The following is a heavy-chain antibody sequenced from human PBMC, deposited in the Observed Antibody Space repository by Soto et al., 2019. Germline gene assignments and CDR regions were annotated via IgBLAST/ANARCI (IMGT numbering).Heavy chain of an antibody. V-gene: IGHV4-34*02. CDR3: ARMGPFLGQ. Sequence: QVQVQQWGAGLLKPSETLSLSCSVSGGSFNGFFWSWIRQPPGMGLEWIGEVNHSGTTKYSPALKSRVTMSADTSKNLFFLNLTSVTAADTAVYYCARMGPFLGQWGQGSLVTVSS. J-gene: IGHJ4*02. D-gene: IGHD3-16*01. CDR1: GGSFNGFF. CDR2: VNHSGTT.